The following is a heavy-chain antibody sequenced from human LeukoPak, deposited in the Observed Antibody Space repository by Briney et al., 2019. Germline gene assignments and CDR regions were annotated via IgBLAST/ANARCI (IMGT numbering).Heavy chain of an antibody. J-gene: IGHJ4*02. CDR1: GGSFSGYY. CDR2: INHSGST. D-gene: IGHD3-22*01. CDR3: ARGRDYYDSSGYYFY. V-gene: IGHV4-34*01. Sequence: SETLSLTCAVYGGSFSGYYWSWIRQPPGKGLEWIGEINHSGSTNYNPSLKSQVTISVDTSKNQFSLKVSSVTAADTAVYYCARGRDYYDSSGYYFYWGQGTLVTVSS.